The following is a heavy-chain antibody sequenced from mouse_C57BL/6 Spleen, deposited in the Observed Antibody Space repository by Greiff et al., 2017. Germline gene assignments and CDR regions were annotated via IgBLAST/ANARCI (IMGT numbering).Heavy chain of an antibody. D-gene: IGHD4-1*01. V-gene: IGHV1-82*01. Sequence: VQLQESGPELVKPGASVKISCKASGYAFSSSWMNWVKQRPGKGLEWIGRIYPGDGDTNYNGTFTGKATLTADKSSSTAYMQLSSLTSEDSAVYFCAREMGNFLTGYFDYWGQGTTLTVSS. J-gene: IGHJ2*01. CDR3: AREMGNFLTGYFDY. CDR2: IYPGDGDT. CDR1: GYAFSSSW.